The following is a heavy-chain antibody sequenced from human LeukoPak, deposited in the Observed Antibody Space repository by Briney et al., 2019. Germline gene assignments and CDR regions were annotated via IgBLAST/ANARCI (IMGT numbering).Heavy chain of an antibody. CDR3: ARDRGNWNDLGQDAFDI. V-gene: IGHV4-39*07. Sequence: QSSETLSLTCAVFGDSMSTKSYYWGWVRQPPGKGLEWIGTISYDGRAYSNPSLQSRLTISIDASKNQFSLRLTSMTAADSAVYYCARDRGNWNDLGQDAFDIWGQGTMVTVSS. CDR2: ISYDGRA. CDR1: GDSMSTKSYY. D-gene: IGHD1-1*01. J-gene: IGHJ3*02.